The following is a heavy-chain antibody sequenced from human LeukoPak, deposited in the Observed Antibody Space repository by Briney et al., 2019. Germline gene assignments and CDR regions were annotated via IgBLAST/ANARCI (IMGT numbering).Heavy chain of an antibody. CDR1: GYTFTGYY. J-gene: IGHJ6*03. Sequence: GASVKVSCKASGYTFTGYYMHWVRQAPGQGLEWMGGIIPMFGTENHAQKFQGRVTITADKSTSTAYMELSSLRSEDTAVYYCALSSWSYYYYYMDVWGKGTTVTVSS. D-gene: IGHD6-13*01. CDR2: IIPMFGTE. V-gene: IGHV1-69*06. CDR3: ALSSWSYYYYYMDV.